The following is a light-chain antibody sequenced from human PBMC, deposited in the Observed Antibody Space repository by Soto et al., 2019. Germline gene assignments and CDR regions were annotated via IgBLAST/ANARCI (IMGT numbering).Light chain of an antibody. CDR1: SSDVGRYNY. V-gene: IGLV2-8*01. CDR2: EVT. Sequence: QSALTQPPSASGSPGQSVTISCTGTSSDVGRYNYVSWYQQHPGKSPKLMIYEVTKRPSGVPDRFSGSKSGNTASLAVSLLQAEDDADYYRSIYAGSNNRVFGTCTQLTVL. CDR3: SIYAGSNNRV. J-gene: IGLJ1*01.